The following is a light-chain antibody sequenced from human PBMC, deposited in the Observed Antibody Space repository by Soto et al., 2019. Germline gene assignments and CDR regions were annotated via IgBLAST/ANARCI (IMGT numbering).Light chain of an antibody. CDR3: QHYFGWPPET. V-gene: IGKV3-15*01. J-gene: IGKJ1*01. Sequence: ETVLTPSPATLSLSPGERATLSCRASQSVTSNLAWYQQKPGQAPRLLIYGASTRATGVPARFSGSGFGTEFTLTISSLQSEDIAIYYCQHYFGWPPETFGQGTKVDI. CDR1: QSVTSN. CDR2: GAS.